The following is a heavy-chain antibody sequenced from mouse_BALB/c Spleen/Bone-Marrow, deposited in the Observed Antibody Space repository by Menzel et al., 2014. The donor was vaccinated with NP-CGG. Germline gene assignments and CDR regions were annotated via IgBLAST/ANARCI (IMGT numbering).Heavy chain of an antibody. CDR2: IWAGGST. CDR1: GFSSTSYG. V-gene: IGHV2-9*02. Sequence: QVQLQQPGPGLVAPSQSLSITCTVSGFSSTSYGVHWVRQPPGKVLEWLGVIWAGGSTNYNSALMSRLSISKDNSKSQVFLKMNSLQTDDTAMYYCARGSYYEGAMDYWGQGTSVTVSS. CDR3: ARGSYYEGAMDY. D-gene: IGHD1-1*01. J-gene: IGHJ4*01.